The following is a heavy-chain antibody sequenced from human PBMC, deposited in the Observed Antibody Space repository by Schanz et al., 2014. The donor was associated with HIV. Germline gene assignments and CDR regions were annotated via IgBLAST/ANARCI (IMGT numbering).Heavy chain of an antibody. CDR3: VRASYSGTYYTWFDP. CDR2: INPSGGST. J-gene: IGHJ5*02. D-gene: IGHD1-26*01. Sequence: QVQLVQSGAEVKKPGASVKVSCKASGYTFTSYYMHWVRQAPGQGLEWMGIINPSGGSTSYAQKFQGRVTMTRDTSTSTVYMELSSLRSEDTAIYYCVRASYSGTYYTWFDPWGQGTLVTVSS. V-gene: IGHV1-46*01. CDR1: GYTFTSYY.